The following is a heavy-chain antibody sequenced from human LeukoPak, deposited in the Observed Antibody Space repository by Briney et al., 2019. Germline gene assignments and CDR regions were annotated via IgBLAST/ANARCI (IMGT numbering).Heavy chain of an antibody. V-gene: IGHV1-2*02. J-gene: IGHJ4*02. CDR3: ARDLDYYDSSGQDY. CDR1: GYTFTGYY. Sequence: ASVKVSCKSSGYTFTGYYMHWVRQAPGQGLEWMGWINHNSGGTNYAQKFQGRVTMTRDTSISTAYMELSRLRSDDTAVYYCARDLDYYDSSGQDYWGQGTLVTVSS. CDR2: INHNSGGT. D-gene: IGHD3-22*01.